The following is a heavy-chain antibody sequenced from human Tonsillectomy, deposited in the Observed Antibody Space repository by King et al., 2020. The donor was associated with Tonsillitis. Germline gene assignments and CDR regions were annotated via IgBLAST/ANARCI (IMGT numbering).Heavy chain of an antibody. J-gene: IGHJ4*02. D-gene: IGHD3-16*02. CDR3: ARGLRLGELSLNF. Sequence: QLQESGPGLVKPSETLSLTCTVSGGSISSYYWSWIRQPPGKGLEWIGYIYYSGSTSYNPSLKSRVTISVDTSKNQFSLKLSSVTAADTAVYYCARGLRLGELSLNFWGQGTLVTVSS. V-gene: IGHV4-59*01. CDR1: GGSISSYY. CDR2: IYYSGST.